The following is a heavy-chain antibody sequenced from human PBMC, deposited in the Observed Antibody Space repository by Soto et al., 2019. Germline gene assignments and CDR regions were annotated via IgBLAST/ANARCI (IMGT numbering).Heavy chain of an antibody. J-gene: IGHJ4*02. CDR3: ARHSDDYSTRYFDY. D-gene: IGHD4-4*01. CDR1: GGSISSNNYY. Sequence: QLQLQESGPGLVKPSETLSLTCTVSGGSISSNNYYWGWIRQPPGKGLEWIGSLYYSGSTYYNPSLKSRVTMSVDTSKNQFSLKLSSVTAADTAVYYCARHSDDYSTRYFDYWGQGTLVTVSS. CDR2: LYYSGST. V-gene: IGHV4-39*01.